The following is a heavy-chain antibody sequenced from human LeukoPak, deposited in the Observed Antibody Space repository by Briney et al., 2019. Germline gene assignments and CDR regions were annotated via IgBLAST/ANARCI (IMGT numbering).Heavy chain of an antibody. CDR1: GFTFSSYA. D-gene: IGHD3-16*01. CDR3: ARPGGYQANYYFDALDV. V-gene: IGHV3-30-3*01. CDR2: VSYNGNSK. Sequence: GRSLRLSCAASGFTFSSYAMVWVRQAPGKGLEWVAVVSYNGNSKYYADFVKGRFTISRDNSKNTLYLQMNSLRPEDTAVYYCARPGGYQANYYFDALDVWGQGTTVTVSS. J-gene: IGHJ6*02.